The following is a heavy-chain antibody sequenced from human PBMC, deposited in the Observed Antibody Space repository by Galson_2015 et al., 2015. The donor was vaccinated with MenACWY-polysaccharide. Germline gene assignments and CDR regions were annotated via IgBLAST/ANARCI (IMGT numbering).Heavy chain of an antibody. J-gene: IGHJ4*02. CDR3: AKVNLPVPPIDY. CDR2: ISWNSDNM. Sequence: SLRLSCAASGFKFEDYAMHWVRQAPGKGLEWVSGISWNSDNMNYADSVKGRFTISRDNAQNSLYLQMDSLGAEDTAVYYCAKVNLPVPPIDYWGQGTLVTVSS. CDR1: GFKFEDYA. V-gene: IGHV3-9*01. D-gene: IGHD2-2*02.